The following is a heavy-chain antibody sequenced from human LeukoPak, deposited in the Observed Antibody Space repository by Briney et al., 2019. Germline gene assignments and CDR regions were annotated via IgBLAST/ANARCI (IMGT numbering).Heavy chain of an antibody. CDR3: ARETTGEFDY. Sequence: GASVKVSCKASGYSFTRHGVNWVRQAPGQGLEWIGWISPDNGNTNNAQKVQGRITMTMDRSTSTVYMELRSLRSDDTAVYYCARETTGEFDYWGQGSLVTVSS. J-gene: IGHJ4*02. V-gene: IGHV1-18*01. D-gene: IGHD4-17*01. CDR1: GYSFTRHG. CDR2: ISPDNGNT.